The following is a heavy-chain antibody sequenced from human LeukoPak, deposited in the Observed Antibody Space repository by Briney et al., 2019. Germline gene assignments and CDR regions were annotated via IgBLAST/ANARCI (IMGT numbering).Heavy chain of an antibody. Sequence: GGSLRLSCAASGFTFSDYYMSWIRQAPGKGLEWVSYISSSSSYTNYADSVKGRFTISRDNAKNSLYLQMNSLRAEDTAVYYCARFKGPYYYYGMDVWGQGTTVTVSS. CDR3: ARFKGPYYYYGMDV. J-gene: IGHJ6*02. CDR2: ISSSSSYT. V-gene: IGHV3-11*06. CDR1: GFTFSDYY.